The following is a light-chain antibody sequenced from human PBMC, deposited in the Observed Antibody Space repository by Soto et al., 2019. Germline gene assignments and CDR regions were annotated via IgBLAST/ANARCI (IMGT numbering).Light chain of an antibody. CDR2: AAS. Sequence: DIPMTQSPSSLSASVGDRVTITCRASQGITTHINWFQQKAGKAPNLLISAASSLQSGVPSRFSGSGSGRDFTLTIASLQPEESATYYCPQSYTTPLTFGGGTKVEI. CDR1: QGITTH. CDR3: PQSYTTPLT. V-gene: IGKV1-39*01. J-gene: IGKJ4*01.